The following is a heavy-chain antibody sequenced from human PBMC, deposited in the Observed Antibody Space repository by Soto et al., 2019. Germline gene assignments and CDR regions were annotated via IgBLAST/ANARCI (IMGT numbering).Heavy chain of an antibody. CDR1: GFTFSSYA. D-gene: IGHD6-13*01. J-gene: IGHJ5*02. CDR2: ISGSGGST. V-gene: IGHV3-23*01. CDR3: AKDSSSWYTNWFDP. Sequence: PGGSLRLSCAASGFTFSSYAMNWVRQAPGKGLEWVSGISGSGGSTHYADSVKGRFTISRDSSKDTLYLQMNSLRAEDTAVYYCAKDSSSWYTNWFDPWGQGTLVTVSS.